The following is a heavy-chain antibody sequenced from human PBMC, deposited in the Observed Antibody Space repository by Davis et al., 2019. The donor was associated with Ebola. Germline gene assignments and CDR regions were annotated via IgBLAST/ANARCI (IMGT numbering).Heavy chain of an antibody. CDR3: ARAEKWPEGYYGMDV. Sequence: AASVKVSCKASGYTFTSYDINWVRQAPGQGLEWMGWMNPNSGNTGYAQKFQGRVTMTRNTSISTAYMELSSLRSEDTAVYYCARAEKWPEGYYGMDVWGQGTTVTVSS. D-gene: IGHD5-12*01. CDR1: GYTFTSYD. V-gene: IGHV1-8*01. CDR2: MNPNSGNT. J-gene: IGHJ6*02.